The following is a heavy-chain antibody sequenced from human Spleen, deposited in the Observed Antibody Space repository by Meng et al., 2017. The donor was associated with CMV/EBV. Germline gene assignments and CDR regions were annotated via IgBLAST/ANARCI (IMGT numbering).Heavy chain of an antibody. Sequence: GESLKISCAASGFTFSSYAMHWVRQAPGKGLEWVAVISYDGSNKYYADSVKGRFTISRDNSKNTLYLQMNSLRAEDTAVYYCAKSRDSGYDLIDYWGQGTLVTVSS. CDR3: AKSRDSGYDLIDY. CDR1: GFTFSSYA. J-gene: IGHJ4*02. V-gene: IGHV3-30*04. D-gene: IGHD5-12*01. CDR2: ISYDGSNK.